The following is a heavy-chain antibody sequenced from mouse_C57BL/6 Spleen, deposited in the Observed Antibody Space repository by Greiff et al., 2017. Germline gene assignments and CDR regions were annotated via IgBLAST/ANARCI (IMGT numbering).Heavy chain of an antibody. J-gene: IGHJ1*03. Sequence: EVQRVESGGGLVQPGGSLSLSCAASGFTFTDYYMSWVRQPPGKALEWVGFIRNKADGYTTEYSVSVKGRFTISRDTSQSLLYLQMTALRAEDSATYYCARSGYGSSSPFYWYFGGWGTGTTVTVSS. CDR1: GFTFTDYY. CDR2: IRNKADGYTT. D-gene: IGHD1-1*01. CDR3: ARSGYGSSSPFYWYFGG. V-gene: IGHV7-3*01.